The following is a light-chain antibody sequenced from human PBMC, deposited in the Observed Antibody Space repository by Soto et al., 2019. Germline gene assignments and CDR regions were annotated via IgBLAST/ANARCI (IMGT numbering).Light chain of an antibody. V-gene: IGKV1-39*01. CDR2: ASS. J-gene: IGKJ1*01. CDR1: QDISNY. CDR3: QQSHSIPWT. Sequence: DIQMTQSPSSVSASVGDRVTITCRASQDISNYFNWYQQKLGKAPKVLIYASSSLQSGVPSRFSGSGSGTDFTLTISSLQPEDFATYYCQQSHSIPWTFGQGTKVDIK.